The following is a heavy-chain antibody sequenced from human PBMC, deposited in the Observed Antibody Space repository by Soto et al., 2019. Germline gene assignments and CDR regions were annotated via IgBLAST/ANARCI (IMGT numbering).Heavy chain of an antibody. D-gene: IGHD3-10*01. V-gene: IGHV3-74*01. J-gene: IGHJ4*02. CDR1: GLSVSNYW. CDR3: ARGCRRGGHYYFDY. CDR2: INSDDTSS. Sequence: EVQLMESGGGLVQPGGSLRLSCAASGLSVSNYWMHWVRQTPGKGLEWVSRINSDDTSSSYAASVKGRFTISRDNAKNTLYLQMNSLRAEDTAVYYCARGCRRGGHYYFDYWGQGTLVTVSS.